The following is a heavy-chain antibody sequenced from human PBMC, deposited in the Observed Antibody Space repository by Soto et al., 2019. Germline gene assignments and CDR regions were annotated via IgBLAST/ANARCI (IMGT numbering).Heavy chain of an antibody. V-gene: IGHV4-59*01. CDR3: ARFPSLLSITDY. CDR1: GGSISIYY. CDR2: IYYSGST. Sequence: PSETLSLTCTVSGGSISIYYWSWIRQPPGKGLEWIGYIYYSGSTNYNPSLKSRVTISVDTSKNQFSLKLSSVTAADTAVYYCARFPSLLSITDYWGQGTLVTVSS. J-gene: IGHJ4*02.